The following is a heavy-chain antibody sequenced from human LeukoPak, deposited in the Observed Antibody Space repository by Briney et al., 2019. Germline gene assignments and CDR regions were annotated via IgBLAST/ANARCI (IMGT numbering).Heavy chain of an antibody. CDR3: ARDSSWLVRYYFDY. J-gene: IGHJ4*02. D-gene: IGHD6-19*01. V-gene: IGHV4-34*01. Sequence: SETLSLTCAVYGGSFSGYYWSWIRQPPGKGLEWIGEINHSGSTNYNPSLKRRVTISVDTSKSQFSLNLSSVTAADTAVYYCARDSSWLVRYYFDYWGQGTLVTVSS. CDR2: INHSGST. CDR1: GGSFSGYY.